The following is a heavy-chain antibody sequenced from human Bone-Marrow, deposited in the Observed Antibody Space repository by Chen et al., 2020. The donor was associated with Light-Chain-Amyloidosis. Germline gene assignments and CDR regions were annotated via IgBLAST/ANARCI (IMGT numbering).Heavy chain of an antibody. V-gene: IGHV3-23*01. CDR1: GLSFAKFT. J-gene: IGHJ6*02. CDR2: ISGSGVTT. CDR3: AKSQGSTWSYYYYAMDV. D-gene: IGHD6-13*01. Sequence: EGQLLESGGGLGQPGGSLRVSCAASGLSFAKFTMNWVRQAPGRGPEWVSAISGSGVTTYLSDSVKGRFTISRDNLNNTVFLQMDSLRAEDTAIYYCAKSQGSTWSYYYYAMDVWGQGTTVTVSS.